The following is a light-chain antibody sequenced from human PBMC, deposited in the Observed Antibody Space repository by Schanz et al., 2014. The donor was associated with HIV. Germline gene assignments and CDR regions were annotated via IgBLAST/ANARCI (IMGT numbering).Light chain of an antibody. CDR2: AVN. V-gene: IGLV2-8*01. CDR3: ASCGGSSNLL. CDR1: SSDIG. J-gene: IGLJ2*01. Sequence: QSALTQPPSASGSPGQSVAISCTGASSDIGVSWYQQYPGNAPKLMIFAVNRRTSGVPDRFSGAKSGNTAFLLVSGLQDEDEADYYCASCGGSSNLLFGGGTKLTVL.